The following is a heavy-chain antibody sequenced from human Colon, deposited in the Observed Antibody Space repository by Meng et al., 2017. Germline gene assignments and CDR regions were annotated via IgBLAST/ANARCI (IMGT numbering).Heavy chain of an antibody. D-gene: IGHD3-10*01. V-gene: IGHV4-59*01. CDR2: IYYSGGP. J-gene: IGHJ5*02. CDR3: AAYGSGTNYANNWFDP. Sequence: QLPLQESGPCLVKPSETLSLTCTVAGCSITSYYWSWIRQSPGKGLEWIGNIYYSGGPNYNPSLKSRVTLSVDMSKNQFSLKLKSVTAADTAVYYCAAYGSGTNYANNWFDPWGQGTLVTVSS. CDR1: GCSITSYY.